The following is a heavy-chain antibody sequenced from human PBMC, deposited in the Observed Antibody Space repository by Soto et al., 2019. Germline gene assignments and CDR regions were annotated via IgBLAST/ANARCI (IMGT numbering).Heavy chain of an antibody. V-gene: IGHV1-69*02. CDR3: ARGSRTVTTEIDY. CDR1: GGTFSSYT. CDR2: IIPILGIA. J-gene: IGHJ4*02. D-gene: IGHD4-17*01. Sequence: SVKVSCKASGGTFSSYTISWVRQAPGQGLEWMGRIIPILGIANYAQKFQGRVTITADKSTSTAYMELSSLRSEDTAVYYCARGSRTVTTEIDYWGQGTLVTVSS.